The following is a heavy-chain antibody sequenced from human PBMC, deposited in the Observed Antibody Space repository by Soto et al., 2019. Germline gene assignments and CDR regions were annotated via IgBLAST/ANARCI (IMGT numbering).Heavy chain of an antibody. J-gene: IGHJ4*02. Sequence: QVQLVQSGAEVKKPGASVKVSCKASGYTFTSYAIHWVRQAPGQRLEWMGGINAGNGNTKYSQKFQDRVTITRDTSVSTAYLALSSLRSEDTAVYYFAIGMVGWPDYWGQGTLVTVSS. CDR3: AIGMVGWPDY. CDR1: GYTFTSYA. V-gene: IGHV1-3*01. D-gene: IGHD3-10*01. CDR2: INAGNGNT.